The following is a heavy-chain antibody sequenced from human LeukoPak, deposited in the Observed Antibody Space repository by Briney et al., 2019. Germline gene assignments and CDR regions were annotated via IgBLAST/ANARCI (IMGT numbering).Heavy chain of an antibody. Sequence: ASVKVSCKASGGTFSSYAISWVRQAPGQGREWMGGIIPIFGTANYAQKFQGRVTITADESTSTAYMELSSLRSEDTAVYYCATDSLVGATDYWGQGTLVTVSS. J-gene: IGHJ4*02. V-gene: IGHV1-69*13. CDR3: ATDSLVGATDY. D-gene: IGHD1-26*01. CDR1: GGTFSSYA. CDR2: IIPIFGTA.